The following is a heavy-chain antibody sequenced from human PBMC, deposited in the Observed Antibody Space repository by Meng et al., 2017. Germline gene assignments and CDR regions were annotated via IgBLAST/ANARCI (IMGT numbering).Heavy chain of an antibody. D-gene: IGHD3-16*01. CDR3: VRGVGIGGRDWFDP. V-gene: IGHV1-8*01. Sequence: QAQLVQAGAEVKKPGASVKVSCKASGYTFINHDINWVRQATGQGLEWMGWMNSNTGKTGYALKFQGRVTITRDTSINTAYMELRSLRSEDTAVYYCVRGVGIGGRDWFDPWGQGTLVTVSS. J-gene: IGHJ5*02. CDR1: GYTFINHD. CDR2: MNSNTGKT.